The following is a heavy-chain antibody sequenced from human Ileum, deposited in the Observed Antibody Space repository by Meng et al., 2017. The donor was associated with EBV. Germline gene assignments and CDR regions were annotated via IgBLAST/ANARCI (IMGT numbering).Heavy chain of an antibody. V-gene: IGHV6-1*01. J-gene: IGHJ5*02. CDR3: ATSRIAKFDR. CDR2: TYRRSRWYY. CDR1: GDSGSSDKTA. Sequence: QFQLQESGPGLGQPQQGLSLYCVISGDSGSSDKTAWNWIRQSPSRGLEWLGRTYRRSRWYYDYALSVKSRINISPDTSKNQVSLQLNSVTDEDTGIYYCATSRIAKFDRWGQGTLVTVFS.